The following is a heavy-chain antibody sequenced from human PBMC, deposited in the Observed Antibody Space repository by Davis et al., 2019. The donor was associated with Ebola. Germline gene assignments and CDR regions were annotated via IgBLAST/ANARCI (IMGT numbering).Heavy chain of an antibody. V-gene: IGHV1-69*02. Sequence: KFQDRVTITADKSTSTVYMELRSLTSDDTAVYYCAKRISGSYAFDYWGQGTLVTVSS. D-gene: IGHD3-16*01. CDR3: AKRISGSYAFDY. J-gene: IGHJ4*02.